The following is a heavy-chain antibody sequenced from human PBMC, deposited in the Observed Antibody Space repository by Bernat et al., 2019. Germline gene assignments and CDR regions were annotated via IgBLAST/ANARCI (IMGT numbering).Heavy chain of an antibody. CDR3: ARVMGYGDYDPRQNDY. V-gene: IGHV3-30-3*01. CDR2: ISYDGSNK. Sequence: QVQLVESGGGVVQPGRSLRLSCAASGFTFSSYAMHWVRQAPGKGLEWVAVISYDGSNKYYADSVKGRFTISRDNSKNTLYLQMNSLRAEDTAVYYCARVMGYGDYDPRQNDYWGQGTLVTVSS. CDR1: GFTFSSYA. D-gene: IGHD4-17*01. J-gene: IGHJ4*02.